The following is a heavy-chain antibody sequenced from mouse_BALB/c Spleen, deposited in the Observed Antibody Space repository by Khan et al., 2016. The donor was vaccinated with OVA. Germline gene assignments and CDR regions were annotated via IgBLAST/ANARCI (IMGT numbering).Heavy chain of an antibody. V-gene: IGHV5-17*02. CDR3: ARTGYYYIID. CDR2: IRRDSSTI. CDR1: GFIFSGFG. Sequence: EVELVESGGGLVQPGGSRKLSRADSGFIFSGFGMHLVRQAPAKGLECVAYIRRDSSTIYHADTVKGRLTISRDNPKNTLFLQMTSLSSEDTAMRICARTGYYYIIDWGHGTALTV. D-gene: IGHD2-3*01. J-gene: IGHJ2*01.